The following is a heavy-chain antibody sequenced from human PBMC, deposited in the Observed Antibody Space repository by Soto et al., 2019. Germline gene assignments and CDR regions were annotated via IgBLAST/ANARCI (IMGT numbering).Heavy chain of an antibody. Sequence: GGSLRLSCAASGFTFSSYGMHWVRQAPGKGLEWVAVISYDGSSKYYADSVKGRFTISRDNSKNTLYLQMNSLRAEDTAVYYCAKDVVVGATTGLGDYYYYYGMDVWGQGTTVTVSS. CDR2: ISYDGSSK. CDR3: AKDVVVGATTGLGDYYYYYGMDV. CDR1: GFTFSSYG. V-gene: IGHV3-30*18. D-gene: IGHD1-26*01. J-gene: IGHJ6*02.